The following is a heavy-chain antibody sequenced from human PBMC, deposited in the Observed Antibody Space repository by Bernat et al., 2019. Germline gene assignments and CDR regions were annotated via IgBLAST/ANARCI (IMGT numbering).Heavy chain of an antibody. CDR2: ISSGSKYI. J-gene: IGHJ4*02. D-gene: IGHD1-7*01. CDR1: GFTFSIYN. CDR3: ARDAELE. V-gene: IGHV3-21*01. Sequence: VQLVVSGGGVVQPGRSLRLSCAASGFTFSIYNMNWVRQAPGKGLEWVSSISSGSKYIYYADSVKGRFTISRDDAKKLVYLQMISLRAEDTAVYYCARDAELEWGLGTLVTVSS.